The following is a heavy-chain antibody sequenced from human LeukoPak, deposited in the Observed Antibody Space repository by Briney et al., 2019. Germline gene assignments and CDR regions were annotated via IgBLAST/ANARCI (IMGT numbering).Heavy chain of an antibody. CDR1: GFTFSSYA. V-gene: IGHV3-23*01. D-gene: IGHD2-2*01. CDR3: AKDSRSRFYYYYGMDV. J-gene: IGHJ6*02. Sequence: PGGSLRLSCAASGFTFSSYAMSWVRQAPGKGLEWVSAISGSGGSTYYADSVKGRFTISRDNSKNTLYLQVNSLRAEDTAVYYCAKDSRSRFYYYYGMDVWGQGTTVTVSS. CDR2: ISGSGGST.